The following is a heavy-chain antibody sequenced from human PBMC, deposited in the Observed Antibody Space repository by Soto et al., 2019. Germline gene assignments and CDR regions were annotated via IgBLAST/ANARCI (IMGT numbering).Heavy chain of an antibody. CDR3: AKDLHPDYYDSSGYYY. V-gene: IGHV3-23*01. Sequence: GGSLRLSCAASGFTFSSYAMSWVRQAPGKGLEWVSAISGSGGSTYYADSVKGRFTISRDNSKNTLYLQMNSLRAEDTAVYYCAKDLHPDYYDSSGYYYWGQGTLVTVSS. D-gene: IGHD3-22*01. CDR2: ISGSGGST. CDR1: GFTFSSYA. J-gene: IGHJ4*02.